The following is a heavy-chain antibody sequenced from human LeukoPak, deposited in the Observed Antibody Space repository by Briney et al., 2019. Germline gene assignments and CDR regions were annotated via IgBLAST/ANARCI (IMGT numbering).Heavy chain of an antibody. CDR2: INHSGST. V-gene: IGHV4-34*01. D-gene: IGHD3-22*01. J-gene: IGHJ4*02. CDR1: GGSFSGYY. CDR3: ARVRGMIVVARRLYFDY. Sequence: SETLSLTCAVYGGSFSGYYWSWIRQPPGKGLEWIGEINHSGSTNYNPSLKSRVTISVDTSKNQFSLKLSSVTDADTAVYYCARVRGMIVVARRLYFDYWGQGTLVTVSS.